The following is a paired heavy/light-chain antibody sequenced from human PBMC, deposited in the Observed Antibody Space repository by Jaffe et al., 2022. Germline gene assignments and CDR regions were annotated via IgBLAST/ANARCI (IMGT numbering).Light chain of an antibody. CDR1: SSDVGSYNL. CDR3: CSYAGSSTNWV. V-gene: IGLV2-23*01. J-gene: IGLJ3*02. Sequence: QSALTQPASVSGSPGQSITISCTGTSSDVGSYNLVSWYQQHPGKAPKLMIYEGSKRPSGVSNRFSGSKSGNTASLTISGLQAEDEADYYCCSYAGSSTNWVFGGGTKLTVL. CDR2: EGS.
Heavy chain of an antibody. CDR2: IDWDDDK. J-gene: IGHJ5*02. D-gene: IGHD3-10*01. CDR3: ARIRFISSYYYGSGSINGFDP. CDR1: GFSLSTSGMC. V-gene: IGHV2-70*20. Sequence: QVTLRESGPALVKPTQTLTLTCTFSGFSLSTSGMCVSWVRQPPGKALEWLALIDWDDDKYYSTSLKTRLTISKDTSKNQVVLTMTNMDPVDTATYYCARIRFISSYYYGSGSINGFDPWGQGTLVTVSS.